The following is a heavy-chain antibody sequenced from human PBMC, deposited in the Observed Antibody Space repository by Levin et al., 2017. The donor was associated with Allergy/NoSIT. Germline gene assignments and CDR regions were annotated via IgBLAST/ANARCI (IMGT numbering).Heavy chain of an antibody. CDR2: ISPYNGNT. CDR1: GYTFSLYA. CDR3: ARELHGYYYFDY. V-gene: IGHV1-18*01. D-gene: IGHD5-18*01. Sequence: PGASVKVSCKTSGYTFSLYAISWVRQAPGQGPEWLGWISPYNGNTDYAQKFQGRVTMTTDTSTSTAYMELRSLRPDDTAVYYYARELHGYYYFDYWGQGTLVTVSS. J-gene: IGHJ4*02.